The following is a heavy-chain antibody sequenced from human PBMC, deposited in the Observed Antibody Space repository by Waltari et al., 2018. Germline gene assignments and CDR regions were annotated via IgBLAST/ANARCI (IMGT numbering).Heavy chain of an antibody. CDR3: ARVGPYSTSYYFDT. J-gene: IGHJ4*01. Sequence: DVQLVESGGGLMQPGGSVGLWCAVSGVTLRSYIMNWVRQAPGKGLEWVSYISSGSDTIYYADSVKGRFTISRDNAQNSLYLEMNSLRGEDTAVYYCARVGPYSTSYYFDTWGQGTLVTVSS. V-gene: IGHV3-48*01. D-gene: IGHD6-13*01. CDR1: GVTLRSYI. CDR2: ISSGSDTI.